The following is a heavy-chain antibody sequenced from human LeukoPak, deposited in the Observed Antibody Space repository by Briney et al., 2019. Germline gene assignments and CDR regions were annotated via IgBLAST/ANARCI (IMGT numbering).Heavy chain of an antibody. Sequence: PSETLSLTCTVSGGSISSYYWSWIRQPPGKGLEWIGYIYYSGSTNYNPSLKSRVTISVDTSKNQFSLKLSSVTAADTAVYYCARGGSGYCSGGSCYYFDYWGQGTLVTVSS. V-gene: IGHV4-59*08. D-gene: IGHD2-15*01. CDR2: IYYSGST. CDR3: ARGGSGYCSGGSCYYFDY. CDR1: GGSISSYY. J-gene: IGHJ4*02.